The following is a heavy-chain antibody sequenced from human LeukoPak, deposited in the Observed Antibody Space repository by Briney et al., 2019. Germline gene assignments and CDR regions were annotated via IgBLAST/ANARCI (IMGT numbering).Heavy chain of an antibody. Sequence: GGSLRLSCAASGFTFSSYAMHWVRQAPGKGLEWVAVISYDGSNKYYADSVKGRFTISRDNSKNTLYLQMNSLRAEDTAVYYCARDEWELLGYFDYWGQEPWSPSPQ. D-gene: IGHD1-26*01. CDR2: ISYDGSNK. J-gene: IGHJ4*01. CDR1: GFTFSSYA. CDR3: ARDEWELLGYFDY. V-gene: IGHV3-30-3*01.